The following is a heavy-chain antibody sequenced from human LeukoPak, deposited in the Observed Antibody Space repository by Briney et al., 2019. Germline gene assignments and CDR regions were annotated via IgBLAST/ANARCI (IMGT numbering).Heavy chain of an antibody. CDR3: ARSACGGDCYLFDY. J-gene: IGHJ4*02. CDR1: GFTFSSYA. V-gene: IGHV3-30-3*01. Sequence: GGSLRLSCAASGFTFSSYAMHWVRQAPGKGLEWVAVISYDGSNKYYADSVKGRFTISRDNSKNTLYLQMNSLRAEDTAVYYCARSACGGDCYLFDYWGQGTLVTVSS. CDR2: ISYDGSNK. D-gene: IGHD2-21*02.